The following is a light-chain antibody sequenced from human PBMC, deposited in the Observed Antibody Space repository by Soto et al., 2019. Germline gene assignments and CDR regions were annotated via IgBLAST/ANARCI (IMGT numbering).Light chain of an antibody. CDR1: QSISSW. Sequence: DIQLTQSHYTLSAFVGDSVAITCRASQSISSWLAWYQQKPGKAPKLLIYDASSLESGVPSRFSGSGSGTEFTLTISSLQPDDFATYYCQQYNSYRWTFGQGTKVHIK. J-gene: IGKJ1*01. V-gene: IGKV1-5*01. CDR3: QQYNSYRWT. CDR2: DAS.